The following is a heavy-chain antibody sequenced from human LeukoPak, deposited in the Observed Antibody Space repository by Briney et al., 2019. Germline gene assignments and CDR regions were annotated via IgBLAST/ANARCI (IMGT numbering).Heavy chain of an antibody. Sequence: PSETLSLTCTVSGGSISSYYWTWIRQPPGKGLEWIGYIYHSGFTNYNPSLKNRITISVDTSRNQFSLKLSSVSAADTAVCYCARESWDTMVRGAVFDQWGQGTLVTVSS. CDR2: IYHSGFT. V-gene: IGHV4-59*01. J-gene: IGHJ4*02. D-gene: IGHD3-10*01. CDR3: ARESWDTMVRGAVFDQ. CDR1: GGSISSYY.